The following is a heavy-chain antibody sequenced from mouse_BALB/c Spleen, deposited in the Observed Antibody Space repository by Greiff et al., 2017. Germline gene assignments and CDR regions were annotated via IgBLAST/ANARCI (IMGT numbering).Heavy chain of an antibody. CDR1: GYTFTSYY. CDR3: ARGIYYRYDVFAY. CDR2: IYPGDGST. V-gene: IGHV1S56*01. D-gene: IGHD2-14*01. Sequence: VQLQQSGPELVKPGASVKMSCKASGYTFTSYYIHWVKQRPGQGLEWIGWIYPGDGSTKYNEKFKGKTTLTADKSSSTAYMLLSSLTSEDSAIYVCARGIYYRYDVFAYWGQGTLVTVSA. J-gene: IGHJ3*01.